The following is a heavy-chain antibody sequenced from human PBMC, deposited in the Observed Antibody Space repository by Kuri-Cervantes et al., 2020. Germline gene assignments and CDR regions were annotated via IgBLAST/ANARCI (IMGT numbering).Heavy chain of an antibody. CDR3: SRPPGAFDI. J-gene: IGHJ3*02. CDR1: GFTFSTYW. V-gene: IGHV3-48*01. CDR2: ISSSSTTI. Sequence: GGSLRLSCAASGFTFSTYWMHWVRQAPGKGLEWVSYISSSSTTIYYADSVKGRFTISRDNAKNSLYLQMNSLRAEDTAVYYCSRPPGAFDIWGQGTMVTVSS.